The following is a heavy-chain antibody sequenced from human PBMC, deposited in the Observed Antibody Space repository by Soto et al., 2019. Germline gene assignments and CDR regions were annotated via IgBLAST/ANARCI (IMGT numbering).Heavy chain of an antibody. Sequence: EVQLVESGGGLVQPGGSLRLSCAAPGFTFSSYSRNWFRKAPGKGLEWVSYISSSSSTIYYADSVKGRFTISRDNAKNSLYLQMNSLRAEDTAVYYCARHPERIAQIGWFDPWGQGTLVTVSS. CDR2: ISSSSSTI. D-gene: IGHD6-13*01. J-gene: IGHJ5*02. V-gene: IGHV3-48*01. CDR3: ARHPERIAQIGWFDP. CDR1: GFTFSSYS.